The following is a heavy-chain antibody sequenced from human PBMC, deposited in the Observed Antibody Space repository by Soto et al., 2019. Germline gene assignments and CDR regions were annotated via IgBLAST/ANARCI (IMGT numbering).Heavy chain of an antibody. Sequence: EVQLLESGGGLVQPGGSLRLSCAASGFTFSSYAMSWVRQAPGKGLEWVSAISGSGGSTYYADSVKGRFTISRDNSKNTLYLQMNSLRAEDTAVYYCARDSSSWYYFDYWGQGTLVTVSS. J-gene: IGHJ4*02. CDR1: GFTFSSYA. V-gene: IGHV3-23*01. CDR2: ISGSGGST. CDR3: ARDSSSWYYFDY. D-gene: IGHD6-13*01.